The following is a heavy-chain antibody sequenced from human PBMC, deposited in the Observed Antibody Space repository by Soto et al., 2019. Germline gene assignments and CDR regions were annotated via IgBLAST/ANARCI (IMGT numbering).Heavy chain of an antibody. Sequence: QVQLVQSGAEVKKPGSSVKLSCRASGGTFSTYTISWVRQAPGQGLEWMGRIIPIFGLANHAQKFKGRVTITDDKSTDTAYMQMSSLRSEDTAVYYCAFDVNTGVVYCDHWGQGSLVTVSS. V-gene: IGHV1-69*02. CDR2: IIPIFGLA. CDR3: AFDVNTGVVYCDH. CDR1: GGTFSTYT. J-gene: IGHJ4*02. D-gene: IGHD5-18*01.